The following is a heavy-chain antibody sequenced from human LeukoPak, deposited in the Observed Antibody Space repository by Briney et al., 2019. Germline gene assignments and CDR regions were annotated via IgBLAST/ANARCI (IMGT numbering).Heavy chain of an antibody. CDR1: GFRFGSDW. D-gene: IGHD3-16*01. CDR2: INPDGSEK. CDR3: VRYYDPPVGDAFDI. V-gene: IGHV3-7*01. Sequence: PGGSLRLSCAASGFRFGSDWMSWVRQAPGKGLEWVANINPDGSEKYHVDSVKGRFTISRDNDKNSLYLRLNSLRADDTAVYYCVRYYDPPVGDAFDIWGQGTLVTVSS. J-gene: IGHJ3*02.